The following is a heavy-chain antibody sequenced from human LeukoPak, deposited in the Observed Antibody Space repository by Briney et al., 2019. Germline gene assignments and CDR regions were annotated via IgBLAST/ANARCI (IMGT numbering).Heavy chain of an antibody. CDR3: ARAGYGDYEYGY. V-gene: IGHV4-31*03. D-gene: IGHD4-17*01. J-gene: IGHJ4*02. CDR2: IYYSGST. Sequence: SETLSLTCTVSGGSISSGGYYWSWIRQHPGKGLEWIGYIYYSGSTYYNPPLKSRVTISVDTSKNQFSLKLSSVTAADTAVYYCARAGYGDYEYGYWGQGTLVTVSS. CDR1: GGSISSGGYY.